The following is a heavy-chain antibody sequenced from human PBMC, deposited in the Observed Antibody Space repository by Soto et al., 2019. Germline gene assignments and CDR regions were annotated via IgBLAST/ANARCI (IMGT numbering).Heavy chain of an antibody. CDR2: INHSGST. D-gene: IGHD5-12*01. V-gene: IGHV4-34*01. CDR1: GGSFSAYY. CDR3: ARGVGYAGVDY. Sequence: PSETLSLTCAVYGGSFSAYYWNWIRQPPGKGLEWIGEINHSGSTTYNPSLKSRVTISVDRSKNQFSLKLSSVTAADTALYYCARGVGYAGVDYWGQGTLVTVSA. J-gene: IGHJ4*02.